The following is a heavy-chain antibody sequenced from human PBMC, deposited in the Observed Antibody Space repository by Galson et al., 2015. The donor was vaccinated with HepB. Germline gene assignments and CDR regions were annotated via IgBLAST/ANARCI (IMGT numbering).Heavy chain of an antibody. CDR1: GGSISSSSYY. V-gene: IGHV4-39*07. Sequence: ETLSLTCTVSGGSISSSSYYWGWIRQPPGKGLEWIGSIYYSGSTYYNPSLKSRVTISVDTSKNQFSLKLSSVTAADTAVYYCARDSERYSYGLYYYYYMDVWGKGTTVTVSS. J-gene: IGHJ6*03. CDR2: IYYSGST. CDR3: ARDSERYSYGLYYYYYMDV. D-gene: IGHD5-18*01.